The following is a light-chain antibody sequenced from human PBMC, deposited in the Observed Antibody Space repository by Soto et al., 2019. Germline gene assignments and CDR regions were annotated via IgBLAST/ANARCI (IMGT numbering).Light chain of an antibody. V-gene: IGLV1-47*01. J-gene: IGLJ2*01. CDR2: RNN. CDR3: AAWDDSLNGRL. Sequence: QSVLTQPPSASGTPGQRVTISCSGSSSNIGSNYVYWYQQLPGTAPKLLIYRNNQRPSGVPDRFSGSKSGTSASLAISGLRSEDETDYYCAAWDDSLNGRLFGGGTKLTVL. CDR1: SSNIGSNY.